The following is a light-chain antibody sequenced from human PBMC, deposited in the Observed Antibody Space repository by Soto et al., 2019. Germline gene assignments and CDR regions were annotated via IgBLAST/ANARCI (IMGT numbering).Light chain of an antibody. V-gene: IGKV3-20*01. CDR3: QHHRSSPPGYS. CDR2: AAS. Sequence: EIVLTQSPGTLSLSPGDRATLSCRASQTVSSTNFLAWYQQKPGQTPRLLIYAASSRATGIPDRFSGSGSGTDFTLTINRLEPEDFAVYYCQHHRSSPPGYSFGQGTRLEIK. CDR1: QTVSSTN. J-gene: IGKJ2*01.